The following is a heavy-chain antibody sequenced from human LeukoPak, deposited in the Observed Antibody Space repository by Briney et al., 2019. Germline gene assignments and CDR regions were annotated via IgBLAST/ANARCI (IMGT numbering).Heavy chain of an antibody. V-gene: IGHV3-48*04. CDR1: GFTFSSYS. D-gene: IGHD6-13*01. CDR2: ISSSSSTI. J-gene: IGHJ4*02. Sequence: GGSLRLSCAASGFTFSSYSMNWVRQAPGKGLEWVSYISSSSSTIYYADSVKGRFTISGDNAKNSLYLQMNSLRAEDTAVYYCARGCIAAAEENFYYFDYWGQGTLVTVSS. CDR3: ARGCIAAAEENFYYFDY.